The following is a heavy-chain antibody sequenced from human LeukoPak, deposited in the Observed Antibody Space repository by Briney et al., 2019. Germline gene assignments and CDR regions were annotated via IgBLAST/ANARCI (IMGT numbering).Heavy chain of an antibody. V-gene: IGHV1-69*01. CDR1: GGTFSSYA. CDR2: IIPIFGTA. CDR3: ARGYCSSTSCPSFDY. J-gene: IGHJ4*02. Sequence: ASVKVSCKASGGTFSSYAISWVRQAPGQGLEWMGGIIPIFGTAIYAQKFQGRVTITADESTSTAYMELSSLRSEDTAVYYCARGYCSSTSCPSFDYWGQGTLVTVSS. D-gene: IGHD2-2*01.